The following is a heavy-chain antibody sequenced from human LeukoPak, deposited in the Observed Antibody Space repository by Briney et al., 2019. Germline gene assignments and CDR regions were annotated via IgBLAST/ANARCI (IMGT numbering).Heavy chain of an antibody. CDR2: IRYDGSNK. Sequence: GGSLRLSCAASGFTFSSYGMHWVRQAPGKGLEWVAFIRYDGSNKYYADSVKGRFTISRDNSKNTLYLQMNSLRAEDTAVYYCAKSGEYEYYDFWSSYFHWGQGTLVTVSS. CDR1: GFTFSSYG. D-gene: IGHD3-3*01. CDR3: AKSGEYEYYDFWSSYFH. V-gene: IGHV3-30*02. J-gene: IGHJ4*02.